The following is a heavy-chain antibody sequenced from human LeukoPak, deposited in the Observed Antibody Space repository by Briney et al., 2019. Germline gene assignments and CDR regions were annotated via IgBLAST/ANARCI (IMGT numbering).Heavy chain of an antibody. Sequence: PSETLSLTCTVFGGSISSYYWSWIRQPPGKGLEWIGYIYYSGSTNYNPSLKSRVTISVDTSKNQFSLKLSSVTAADTAVYYCASDYGDYYFDYWGQGTLVTVSS. D-gene: IGHD4-17*01. J-gene: IGHJ4*02. CDR3: ASDYGDYYFDY. CDR1: GGSISSYY. V-gene: IGHV4-59*01. CDR2: IYYSGST.